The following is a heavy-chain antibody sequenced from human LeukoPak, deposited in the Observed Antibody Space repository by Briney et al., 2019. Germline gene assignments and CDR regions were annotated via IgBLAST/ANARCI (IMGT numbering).Heavy chain of an antibody. V-gene: IGHV3-30*18. J-gene: IGHJ5*02. CDR2: ISYDGSNK. D-gene: IGHD6-13*01. Sequence: GRSLRLSCAASGFTFSSYGMHWVRQAPGKGLEWVAVISYDGSNKYYADSVKGRFTTSRDNSKNTLYLQMNSLRAEDTAVYYCAKLSAAGRGGWFDPWGQGTLVTVSS. CDR3: AKLSAAGRGGWFDP. CDR1: GFTFSSYG.